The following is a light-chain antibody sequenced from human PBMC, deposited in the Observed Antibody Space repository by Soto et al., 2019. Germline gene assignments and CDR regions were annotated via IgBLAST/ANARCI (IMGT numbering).Light chain of an antibody. CDR2: AAS. CDR3: QQSYSTPRT. J-gene: IGKJ1*01. CDR1: QGISSY. V-gene: IGKV1-8*01. Sequence: AIRITQSPSSLSASTGDRVTITCRASQGISSYFAWYQQKPGKAPKLLIYAASSLQSGVPSRFSGSGSGTDFTLTISSLQPEDFATYDCQQSYSTPRTFGQGTKVDIK.